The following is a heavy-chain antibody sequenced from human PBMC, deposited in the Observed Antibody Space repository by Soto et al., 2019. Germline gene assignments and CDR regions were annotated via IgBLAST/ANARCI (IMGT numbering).Heavy chain of an antibody. CDR3: ASTDSSGYYFDY. J-gene: IGHJ4*02. D-gene: IGHD3-22*01. CDR2: IYYSGST. CDR1: GGSISSYY. Sequence: QVQLQESGPGLVKPSETLSLTCTVSGGSISSYYWSWIRQPPGKGLERIGYIYYSGSTNYNPSLKSPXXIXVXXSKNQFSLKLSSVTAADTAVYYCASTDSSGYYFDYWGQGTLVTVSS. V-gene: IGHV4-59*01.